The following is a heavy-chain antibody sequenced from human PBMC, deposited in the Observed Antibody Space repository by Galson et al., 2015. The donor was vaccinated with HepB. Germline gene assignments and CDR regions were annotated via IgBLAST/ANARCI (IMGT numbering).Heavy chain of an antibody. CDR2: IWYDGSNK. Sequence: SLRLSCAASGFTFSSYGMHWVRQAPGKGLEWVAVIWYDGSNKYYADSVKGRFTISRDNSKNTLYLQMNSLRAEDTAVYYCARGYYDSYFDYWGQGTLVTVSS. V-gene: IGHV3-33*01. D-gene: IGHD3-22*01. J-gene: IGHJ4*02. CDR3: ARGYYDSYFDY. CDR1: GFTFSSYG.